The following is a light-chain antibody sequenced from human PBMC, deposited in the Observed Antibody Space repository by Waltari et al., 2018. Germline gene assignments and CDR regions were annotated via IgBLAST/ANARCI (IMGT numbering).Light chain of an antibody. J-gene: IGKJ3*01. Sequence: EIVMTQSPATLSVSPGDRATLSCRASQSVSSNLAWYQQKPGQAPSLLIYGASTRATGIPARFSGSGSGTEFTLTISSMQSEDFAVYYCQQYNNWPPIFTFGPGTKVDIK. V-gene: IGKV3-15*01. CDR3: QQYNNWPPIFT. CDR1: QSVSSN. CDR2: GAS.